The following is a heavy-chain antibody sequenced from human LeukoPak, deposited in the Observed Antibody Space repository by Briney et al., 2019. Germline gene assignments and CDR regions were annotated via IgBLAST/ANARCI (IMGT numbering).Heavy chain of an antibody. Sequence: GGSLRLSCAASGFTFSDYAMSWVRQAPGKGLEWVSAISGSAGATYYADSVKGRFTISRDNSKNTLYLQMNSLRAEDTAVYYCAKGQYYYGSGSYFWDYWGQGTLVTVSS. V-gene: IGHV3-23*01. CDR3: AKGQYYYGSGSYFWDY. D-gene: IGHD3-10*01. CDR2: ISGSAGAT. CDR1: GFTFSDYA. J-gene: IGHJ4*02.